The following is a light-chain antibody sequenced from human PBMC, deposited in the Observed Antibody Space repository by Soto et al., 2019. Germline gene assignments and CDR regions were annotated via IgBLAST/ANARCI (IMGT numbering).Light chain of an antibody. Sequence: DIQMTQSPSSLSASVGDRVTITCQASQDNKKYLNWYQQKPGKAPKLLIYDATNLKTGVPSRFSGSGSGADFTFTISSLLPEDIATYYCQQYDELPYTFGPGTKLEIK. V-gene: IGKV1-33*01. CDR1: QDNKKY. CDR3: QQYDELPYT. J-gene: IGKJ2*01. CDR2: DAT.